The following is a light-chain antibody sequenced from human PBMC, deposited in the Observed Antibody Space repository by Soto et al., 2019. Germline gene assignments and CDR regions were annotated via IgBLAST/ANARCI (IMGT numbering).Light chain of an antibody. Sequence: QSALTQPRSVSGSPGQSVTISCTGTSSDVGGYNYVSWYQQHPGKAPKLMIYDVGKRPSGVPDRFSGSKSGTSGSLAISGVRSEDEADYYCAAWDDSLRAVVFGGGTKLTVL. J-gene: IGLJ2*01. CDR2: DVG. V-gene: IGLV2-11*01. CDR3: AAWDDSLRAVV. CDR1: SSDVGGYNY.